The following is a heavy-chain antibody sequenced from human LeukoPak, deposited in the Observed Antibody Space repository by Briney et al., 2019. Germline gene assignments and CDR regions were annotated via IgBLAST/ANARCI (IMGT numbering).Heavy chain of an antibody. CDR2: ISSSGSTI. Sequence: GGSLRLSCAACGFTFSSYEMNWVRQAPGKGLEWASYISSSGSTIYYADSVKGRFTISRDNAKNSLYLQMNSLRAEDTAVYYCARELGDAFDIWGQGTMVTVSS. CDR1: GFTFSSYE. J-gene: IGHJ3*02. D-gene: IGHD6-6*01. CDR3: ARELGDAFDI. V-gene: IGHV3-48*03.